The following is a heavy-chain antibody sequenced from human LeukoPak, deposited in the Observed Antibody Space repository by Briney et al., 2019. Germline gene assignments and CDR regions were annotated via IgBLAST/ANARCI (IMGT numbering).Heavy chain of an antibody. Sequence: GGSLRLSCAASGFTFSNYWMHWVRQAPGKGLAGVSRINSDGSNTIYADSVKGRFTISRDNAKNTVYLQMNSLRAEDTAVYYCARDPRNVGLAPWGQGTLVTVSS. CDR2: INSDGSNT. J-gene: IGHJ5*02. V-gene: IGHV3-74*01. CDR1: GFTFSNYW. CDR3: ARDPRNVGLAP. D-gene: IGHD2-15*01.